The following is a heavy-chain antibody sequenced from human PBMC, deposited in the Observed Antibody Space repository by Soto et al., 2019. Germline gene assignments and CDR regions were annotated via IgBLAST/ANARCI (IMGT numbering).Heavy chain of an antibody. D-gene: IGHD6-6*01. V-gene: IGHV1-18*01. Sequence: ASVKVSCKASGYTFTSYGISWVRQAPGQGLEWMGWISAYNGNTNYAQKLQGRVTMTTDTSTSTAYMELRGLRSDDTAVYYCARDLDSSSSFVDWFDPWGQGTLVTVSS. CDR3: ARDLDSSSSFVDWFDP. CDR2: ISAYNGNT. CDR1: GYTFTSYG. J-gene: IGHJ5*02.